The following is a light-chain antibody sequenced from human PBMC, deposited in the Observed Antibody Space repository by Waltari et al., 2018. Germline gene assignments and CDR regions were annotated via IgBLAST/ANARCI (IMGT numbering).Light chain of an antibody. V-gene: IGKV1-12*01. CDR1: QDIRNW. CDR2: ATS. J-gene: IGKJ3*01. Sequence: DIQLTQSPPSVSASVGDRVTMTCRASQDIRNWLAWYQQKPGKAPNLLIYATSSLQTGVPSRFSGSGSGTEFTLTISSLQPEDFATYYCQQANSFPITFGPGTKVDFK. CDR3: QQANSFPIT.